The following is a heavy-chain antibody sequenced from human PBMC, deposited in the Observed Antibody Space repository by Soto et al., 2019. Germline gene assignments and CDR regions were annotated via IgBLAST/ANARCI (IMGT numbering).Heavy chain of an antibody. CDR3: AIVRVRLRYFDWLFY. D-gene: IGHD3-9*01. CDR1: GFTFSSYA. CDR2: ISYDGSNK. J-gene: IGHJ4*02. V-gene: IGHV3-30-3*01. Sequence: QVQLVESGGGVVQPGRSLRLSCAASGFTFSSYAMHWVRQAPGKGLEWVAVISYDGSNKYYADSVKGRFTISRDNSKNTLYLQMNSLRAEDTAVYYCAIVRVRLRYFDWLFYWGQGTLVTVSS.